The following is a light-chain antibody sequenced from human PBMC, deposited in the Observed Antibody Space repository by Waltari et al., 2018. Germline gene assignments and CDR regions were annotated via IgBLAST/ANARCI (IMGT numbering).Light chain of an antibody. J-gene: IGLJ2*01. Sequence: QSALTQSASVSGSPGQSITISCTGTSSDVGSPNFVSWYQQYPGKAPKLLIYEGNKRPSGVSNRFSGSKSVTTASLTISGLQAEDEADYYCSSYAGPIRFGGGTKLTVL. V-gene: IGLV2-23*01. CDR3: SSYAGPIR. CDR1: SSDVGSPNF. CDR2: EGN.